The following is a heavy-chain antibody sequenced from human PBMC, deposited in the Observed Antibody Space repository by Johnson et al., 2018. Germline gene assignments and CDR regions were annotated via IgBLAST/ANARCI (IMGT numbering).Heavy chain of an antibody. CDR3: AGDSKIFGGYGYYYYYMDV. Sequence: QEELVQSGAEVKKPGASVKVSCKASGYTFTNYAMHWVRQAPGQRLEWMGWLNAGNDNTKYSQKFKGRVTITRDTAASTADMELSSRRSEDTAVYYCAGDSKIFGGYGYYYYYMDVWGKGTTVTVSS. CDR1: GYTFTNYA. V-gene: IGHV1-3*01. J-gene: IGHJ6*03. CDR2: LNAGNDNT. D-gene: IGHD5-12*01.